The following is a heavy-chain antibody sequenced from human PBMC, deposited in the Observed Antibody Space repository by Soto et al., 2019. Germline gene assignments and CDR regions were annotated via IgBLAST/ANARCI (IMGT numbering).Heavy chain of an antibody. J-gene: IGHJ4*02. D-gene: IGHD1-26*01. CDR2: ISGSGGST. CDR3: ATATAPLVGATTSVFDY. CDR1: GFTFSSYA. V-gene: IGHV3-23*01. Sequence: GGSLRLSCAASGFTFSSYAMSWVRQAPGKGLEWVSAISGSGGSTYYADSVKGRFTISRDNSKNTLYLQMNSLRAEDTAVYYCATATAPLVGATTSVFDYWGQGTLVTVSS.